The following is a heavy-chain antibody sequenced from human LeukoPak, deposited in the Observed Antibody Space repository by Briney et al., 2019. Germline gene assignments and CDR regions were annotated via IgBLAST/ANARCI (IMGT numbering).Heavy chain of an antibody. J-gene: IGHJ3*02. V-gene: IGHV1-46*01. Sequence: ASVKVSCKASGYTFISYYMHWVRQAPGQGLEWMGVISPSGGSTTYAQKFQGRVTMTRDTSTSTVYMALSSLRSEDTAVYYCARLGDRGAFDIWGQGTMVTVSS. CDR1: GYTFISYY. CDR2: ISPSGGST. CDR3: ARLGDRGAFDI. D-gene: IGHD1-26*01.